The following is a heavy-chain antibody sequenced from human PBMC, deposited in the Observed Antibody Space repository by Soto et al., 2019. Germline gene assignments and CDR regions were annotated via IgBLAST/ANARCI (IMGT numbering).Heavy chain of an antibody. J-gene: IGHJ4*02. Sequence: ASVKVSCKASGYTFTSYYMHWVRQAPGQGLEWMGIINPSGGSTSYAQKFQGRVTMTRDTSTSTVYTELSSLRSEDTAVYYCARDYLAAAGTRLLDYWGQGTLVTVSS. D-gene: IGHD6-13*01. CDR3: ARDYLAAAGTRLLDY. V-gene: IGHV1-46*01. CDR2: INPSGGST. CDR1: GYTFTSYY.